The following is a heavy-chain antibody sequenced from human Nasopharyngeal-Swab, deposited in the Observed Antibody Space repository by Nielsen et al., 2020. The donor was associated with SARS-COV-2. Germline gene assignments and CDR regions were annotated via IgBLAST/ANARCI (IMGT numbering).Heavy chain of an antibody. Sequence: GESLKISCAASGFTFSNDWMSWVRQAPGKGLEWVGRIKSKTDGGTTDYAAPVKGRFTISRDDSKNTLYLQMNSLKTEDTAVYYCTATLGYSSSWYFDYWGQGTLVTVSS. J-gene: IGHJ4*02. V-gene: IGHV3-15*01. CDR3: TATLGYSSSWYFDY. CDR2: IKSKTDGGTT. D-gene: IGHD6-13*01. CDR1: GFTFSNDW.